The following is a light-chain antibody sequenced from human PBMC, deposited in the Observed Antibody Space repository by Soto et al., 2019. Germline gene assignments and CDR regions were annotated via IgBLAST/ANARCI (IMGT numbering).Light chain of an antibody. CDR2: EVN. J-gene: IGLJ1*01. V-gene: IGLV2-23*02. Sequence: QSALTQPASVSGSPGQSITISCTGTSSDIGTYNLVSRYQQHPGKAPKLMIYEVNKRPSGVSDRFSGSKSGNTASLTISGLQAEDEADYYCCSYAGSSTLYVFGTGTKVTVL. CDR3: CSYAGSSTLYV. CDR1: SSDIGTYNL.